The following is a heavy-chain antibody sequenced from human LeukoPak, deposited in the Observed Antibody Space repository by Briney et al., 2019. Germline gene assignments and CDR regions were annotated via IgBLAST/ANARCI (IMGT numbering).Heavy chain of an antibody. V-gene: IGHV4-39*01. CDR3: ARTMIPYYGMDV. CDR1: GGSISSSSYY. CDR2: IYYSGST. Sequence: ASETLSLTCTVSGGSISSSSYYWGWIRQPPGKGLEWIGSIYYSGSTYYNPSLKSRVTISVDTSKNQFSLKLSSVTAADTAVYYCARTMIPYYGMDVWGQGTTIIVSS. J-gene: IGHJ6*02. D-gene: IGHD3-22*01.